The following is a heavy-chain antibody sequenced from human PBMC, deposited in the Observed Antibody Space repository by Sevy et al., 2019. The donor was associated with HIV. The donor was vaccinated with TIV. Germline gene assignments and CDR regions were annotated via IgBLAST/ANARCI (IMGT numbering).Heavy chain of an antibody. Sequence: GGSLRLSCAASGFTFDDYAMHWVRQAPGKGLEWVSGISWNSGSIGYVDSVKGRFTISRDNAKNSLYLQMNSLRAEDTALYYCAKDRSSGSYLVDYWGQGTLVTVSS. J-gene: IGHJ4*02. CDR3: AKDRSSGSYLVDY. CDR1: GFTFDDYA. D-gene: IGHD1-26*01. CDR2: ISWNSGSI. V-gene: IGHV3-9*01.